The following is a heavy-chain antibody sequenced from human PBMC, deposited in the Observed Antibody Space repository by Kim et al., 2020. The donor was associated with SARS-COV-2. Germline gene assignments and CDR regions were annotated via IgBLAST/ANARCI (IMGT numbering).Heavy chain of an antibody. D-gene: IGHD4-17*01. CDR2: IYYSGST. J-gene: IGHJ6*02. V-gene: IGHV4-59*01. CDR1: GGSISSYY. CDR3: ARDRPGGYGDYAGMDV. Sequence: SETLSLTCTVSGGSISSYYWSWIRQPPGKGLEWIGYIYYSGSTNYNPSLKSRVTISVDTSKNQFSLKLSSVTAADTAVYFCARDRPGGYGDYAGMDVWGQGTTVTVSS.